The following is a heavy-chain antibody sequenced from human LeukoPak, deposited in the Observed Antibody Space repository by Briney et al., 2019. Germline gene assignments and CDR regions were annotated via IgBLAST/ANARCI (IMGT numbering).Heavy chain of an antibody. J-gene: IGHJ4*02. CDR3: ARGDILTGYFDY. D-gene: IGHD3-9*01. CDR1: GGSISSSSYY. V-gene: IGHV4-39*07. Sequence: SETLSLTCTVSGGSISSSSYYWGWIRQPPGKGLEWIGSIYYSGSTYYNPSLKSRVTISVDTSKNQFSLKLSSVTAADTAVYYCARGDILTGYFDYWGQGTLVTVSS. CDR2: IYYSGST.